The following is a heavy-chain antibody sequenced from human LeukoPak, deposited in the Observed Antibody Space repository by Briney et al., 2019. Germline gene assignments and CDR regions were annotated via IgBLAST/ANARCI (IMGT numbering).Heavy chain of an antibody. CDR3: AKDRRGSIAAAGKILDY. D-gene: IGHD6-13*01. CDR2: ISGSGGST. V-gene: IGHV3-23*01. J-gene: IGHJ4*02. Sequence: GSLRLSCAASGFTFSSYAMSWVRQAPGKGLERVSAISGSGGSTYYADSVKGRFTISRDNSKNTPYLQMNSLRAEDTAVYYCAKDRRGSIAAAGKILDYWGQGTLVTVSS. CDR1: GFTFSSYA.